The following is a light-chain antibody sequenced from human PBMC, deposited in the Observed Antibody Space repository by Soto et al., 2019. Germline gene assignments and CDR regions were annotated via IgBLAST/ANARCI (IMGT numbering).Light chain of an antibody. CDR2: EVN. J-gene: IGLJ2*01. V-gene: IGLV2-14*01. CDR1: SSDVGGYNY. CDR3: RSYTRSSTLVV. Sequence: QSALTQPASVSGSPGQSITISCTGTSSDVGGYNYVSWYQQHPGKAPKLMIYEVNNRPSGVSNRFSGSKSGNTASLTISGLQAEDEADYYCRSYTRSSTLVVFGGGTKLTV.